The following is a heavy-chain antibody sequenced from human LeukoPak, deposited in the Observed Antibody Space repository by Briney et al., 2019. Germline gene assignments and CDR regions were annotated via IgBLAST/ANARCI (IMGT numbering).Heavy chain of an antibody. J-gene: IGHJ3*02. CDR3: ARANYYDNSGYSRGAFDI. CDR1: GYSISSGYY. V-gene: IGHV4-38-2*02. CDR2: IFHSGST. D-gene: IGHD3-22*01. Sequence: PSETLSLTCTVSGYSISSGYYWGWIRQPPGKGLEWIGSIFHSGSTYYNPCLKSRVTISVDTSKNQFSLRLSSVTAADTAVYYCARANYYDNSGYSRGAFDIWGQGTMVTVSS.